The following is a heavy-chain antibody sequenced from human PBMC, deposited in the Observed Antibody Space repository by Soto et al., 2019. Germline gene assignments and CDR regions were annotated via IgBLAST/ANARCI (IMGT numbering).Heavy chain of an antibody. CDR3: ARRGSYETFDI. CDR1: GYSFTTYW. Sequence: GESLKISCQGFGYSFTTYWIGWVRQMPGGGLEWMGIIYSGHSEIRYSPSFQGHVTISADKSISTAYLQCSSLKASDTATYYCARRGSYETFDIWGQGTMVTVSS. CDR2: IYSGHSEI. D-gene: IGHD1-26*01. V-gene: IGHV5-51*01. J-gene: IGHJ3*02.